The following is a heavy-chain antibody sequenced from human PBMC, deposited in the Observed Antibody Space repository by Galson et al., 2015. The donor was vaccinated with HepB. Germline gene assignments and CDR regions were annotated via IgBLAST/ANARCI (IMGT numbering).Heavy chain of an antibody. V-gene: IGHV3-74*01. CDR3: AREYYDFWSGYYNFDY. J-gene: IGHJ4*02. CDR2: INSDGSST. Sequence: SLRLSCAASGFTFSSYWMHWVRQAPGKGLVWVSRINSDGSSTSYADSVKGRFTISRDNAKNTLYLQMNSLRAEDTAVYYCAREYYDFWSGYYNFDYWGQGALVTVSS. CDR1: GFTFSSYW. D-gene: IGHD3-3*01.